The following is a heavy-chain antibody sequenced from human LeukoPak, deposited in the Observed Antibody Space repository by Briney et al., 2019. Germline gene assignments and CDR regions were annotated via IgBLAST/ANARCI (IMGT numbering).Heavy chain of an antibody. V-gene: IGHV3-7*01. D-gene: IGHD2-15*01. CDR1: GFTFSNYW. Sequence: GGSLRLSCAASGFTFSNYWMSWVRQAPGKGLEWVAKIKQDGSEKYSVDSVKGRLTISRENAKNSLYLQMNSLRVEDTAVYYCARYIYCSGGGRYCAFDIWGQGTMVTVSS. J-gene: IGHJ3*02. CDR2: IKQDGSEK. CDR3: ARYIYCSGGGRYCAFDI.